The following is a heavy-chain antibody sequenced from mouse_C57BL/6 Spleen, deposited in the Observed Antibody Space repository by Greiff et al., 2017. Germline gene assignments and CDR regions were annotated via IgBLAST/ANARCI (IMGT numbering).Heavy chain of an antibody. Sequence: MQLQQSGPGLVAPSQSLSITCTVSGFSLTSYAISWVRQPPGKGLEWLGVIWTGGGTNYNSALKSRLSISKDNSKSQVFLKMNSLQTDDTARYYCARNYGSSYDYFDYWGQGTTLTVSS. CDR2: IWTGGGT. V-gene: IGHV2-9-1*01. CDR3: ARNYGSSYDYFDY. J-gene: IGHJ2*01. CDR1: GFSLTSYA. D-gene: IGHD1-1*01.